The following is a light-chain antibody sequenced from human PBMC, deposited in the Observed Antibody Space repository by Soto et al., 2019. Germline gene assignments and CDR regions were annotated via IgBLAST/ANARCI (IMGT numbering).Light chain of an antibody. CDR1: QGVSSY. J-gene: IGKJ4*01. CDR2: DAS. Sequence: EIVLTQSPATLSLSPGERATLSCRASQGVSSYLAWYQQKPGQAPRLLIYDASNRATGIPARFSGSGPGTDFTLTVSSQEHEDFAVYYCQQRSNWHLTFGGGTKVEIK. V-gene: IGKV3D-11*01. CDR3: QQRSNWHLT.